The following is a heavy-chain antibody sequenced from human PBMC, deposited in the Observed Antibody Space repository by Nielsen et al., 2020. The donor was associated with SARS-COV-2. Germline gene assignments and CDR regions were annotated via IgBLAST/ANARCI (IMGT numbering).Heavy chain of an antibody. J-gene: IGHJ4*02. V-gene: IGHV3-9*01. CDR1: GFTFDDYG. CDR3: AKVGDGYNHFDY. Sequence: SLKISCAASGFTFDDYGMSWVRQAPGKGLEWVSGISWNSGSIGYADSVKGRFTISRDNAKNSLYLQMNSLRAEDTALYYCAKVGDGYNHFDYWGQGTLVTVSS. CDR2: ISWNSGSI. D-gene: IGHD5-24*01.